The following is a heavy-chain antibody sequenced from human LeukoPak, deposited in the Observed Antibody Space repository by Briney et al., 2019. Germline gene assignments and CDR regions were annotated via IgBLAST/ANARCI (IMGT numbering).Heavy chain of an antibody. D-gene: IGHD3-22*01. CDR3: ARVGRHYYYTRGAFDI. Sequence: GGSLRLSCAAYGFTFSSYWMHWVRQAPGKGLVWVSRINSDGSSTNYADSVKRRFTISRDNAKNTLYLQMNSLRAEDTAVYYCARVGRHYYYTRGAFDIWGQGTMVTVSS. CDR2: INSDGSST. V-gene: IGHV3-74*01. CDR1: GFTFSSYW. J-gene: IGHJ3*02.